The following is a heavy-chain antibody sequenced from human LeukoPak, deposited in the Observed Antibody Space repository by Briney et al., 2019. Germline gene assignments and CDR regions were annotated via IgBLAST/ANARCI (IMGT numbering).Heavy chain of an antibody. CDR1: GYTFTSYG. J-gene: IGHJ4*02. Sequence: ASVKVSCKASGYTFTSYGISWVRQAPGQGLEWMGWINPNSGGTNYAQKFQGRVTMTRDTSISTAYMELSRLRSDDTAVYYCAREYQLLYPYFDYWGQGTLVTVSS. CDR2: INPNSGGT. CDR3: AREYQLLYPYFDY. D-gene: IGHD2-2*02. V-gene: IGHV1-2*02.